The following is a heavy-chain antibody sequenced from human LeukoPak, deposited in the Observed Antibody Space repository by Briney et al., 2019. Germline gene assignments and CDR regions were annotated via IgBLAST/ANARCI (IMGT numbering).Heavy chain of an antibody. Sequence: PSETLSLTCFVPRDAISSDDHYWVWVRQPPGKGLEWIGTIYYSGNTYYSPSLKSRVTLSVETSGNHFSLNLSSVTAADTAVYFCARGKPRNRYNFDLWPQGMLVTVSS. J-gene: IGHJ4*02. D-gene: IGHD5-24*01. CDR2: IYYSGNT. CDR3: ARGKPRNRYNFDL. CDR1: RDAISSDDHY. V-gene: IGHV4-39*02.